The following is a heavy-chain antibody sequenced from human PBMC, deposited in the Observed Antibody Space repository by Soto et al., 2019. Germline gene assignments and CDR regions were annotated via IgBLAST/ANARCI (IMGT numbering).Heavy chain of an antibody. J-gene: IGHJ6*02. CDR2: INSEGSST. CDR1: GFTFSAYW. Sequence: EVRLVESGGGLVQPGGSLRLSCAASGFTFSAYWMHWVRQAPGKGLVWVSRINSEGSSTTYADSGRFTISRDNAKNTLYLQMNSLRAEDTAVYYCVRGYYGMDVWGQGSTVAVSS. CDR3: VRGYYGMDV. V-gene: IGHV3-74*01. D-gene: IGHD3-10*01.